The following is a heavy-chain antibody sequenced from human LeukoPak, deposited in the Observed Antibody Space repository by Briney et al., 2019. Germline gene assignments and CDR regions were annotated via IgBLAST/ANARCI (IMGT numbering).Heavy chain of an antibody. V-gene: IGHV3-30*01. CDR1: GFTFSNYA. CDR2: ISSDGSIK. CDR3: AKPQWEILLGGTFHI. Sequence: GGSLRLSCAASGFTFSNYAMHWVRQAPGKGLEWVAVISSDGSIKYSADSVKGRFTISRDNSRNTLYLQMNSLRADDTAVYYCAKPQWEILLGGTFHIWGQGTMVTVSS. J-gene: IGHJ3*02. D-gene: IGHD1-26*01.